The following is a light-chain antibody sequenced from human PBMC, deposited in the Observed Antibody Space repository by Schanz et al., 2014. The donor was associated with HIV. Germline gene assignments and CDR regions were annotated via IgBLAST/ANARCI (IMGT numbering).Light chain of an antibody. CDR3: CSFTSSNTLL. V-gene: IGLV2-14*03. CDR1: NSDLSGYNY. CDR2: DGS. Sequence: QSALTQPASVSGSLGQSITISCAGTNSDLSGYNYLPLYQQHPGKAPKLIIFDGSSRPSGVSNRFSGSKSGNTASLTISGLQAEDEADYYCCSFTSSNTLLFGGGTKLTVL. J-gene: IGLJ2*01.